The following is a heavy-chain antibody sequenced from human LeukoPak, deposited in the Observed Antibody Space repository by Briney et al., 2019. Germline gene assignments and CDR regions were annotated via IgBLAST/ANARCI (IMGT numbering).Heavy chain of an antibody. CDR2: IRYDGSNK. V-gene: IGHV3-30*02. CDR3: AKDLIAAAGTCSY. Sequence: GGSLRLSCAASGFTFSSYGMHWVRQAPGKGLEWVAFIRYDGSNKYYADSVKGRFTISRDNSKNTLYLQMNSLRAEDTAVYYCAKDLIAAAGTCSYWGQGTLVTVSS. D-gene: IGHD6-13*01. CDR1: GFTFSSYG. J-gene: IGHJ4*02.